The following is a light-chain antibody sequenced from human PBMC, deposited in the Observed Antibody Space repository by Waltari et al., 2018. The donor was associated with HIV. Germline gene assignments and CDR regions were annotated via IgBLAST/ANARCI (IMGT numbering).Light chain of an antibody. CDR1: RSILYSSNNQNY. CDR2: WAS. CDR3: QQYYTIGPT. V-gene: IGKV4-1*01. Sequence: DIVMTQSPNSLAVSLGERATINCRSSRSILYSSNNQNYLAWYQQKQGQPPKVLIYWASTRSSGVPDRFSGSGSGTNFSLTISSLQSDDVALYYCQQYYTIGPTFGGGTKVE. J-gene: IGKJ4*01.